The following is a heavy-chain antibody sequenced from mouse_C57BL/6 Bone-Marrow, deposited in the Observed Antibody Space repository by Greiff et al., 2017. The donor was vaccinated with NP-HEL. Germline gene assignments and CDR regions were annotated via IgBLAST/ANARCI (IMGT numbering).Heavy chain of an antibody. CDR1: GYTFTSYW. D-gene: IGHD2-4*01. J-gene: IGHJ1*03. V-gene: IGHV1-59*01. CDR3: ARWGDYDVWYFDV. Sequence: VKLQQPGAELVRPGTSVKLSCKASGYTFTSYWMHWVKQRPGQGLEWIGVIDPSDSYTNYNQKFKGKATLTVDTSSSTAYMQLSSLTSEDSAVYYCARWGDYDVWYFDVWGTGTTVTVSS. CDR2: IDPSDSYT.